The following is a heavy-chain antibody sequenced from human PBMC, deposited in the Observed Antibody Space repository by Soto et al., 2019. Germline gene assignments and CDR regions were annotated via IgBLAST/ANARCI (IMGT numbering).Heavy chain of an antibody. CDR1: GGTFSSYA. D-gene: IGHD5-12*01. V-gene: IGHV1-69*13. Sequence: SVKVSCKASGGTFSSYAISWVRQAPGQGLEWMGGIIPIFGTANYAQKFQGRVTITADESTSTAYMELSSLRSEDTAVYYCARDHGYSGYDYYYYYGMDVWGQGTTVTVSS. CDR3: ARDHGYSGYDYYYYYGMDV. CDR2: IIPIFGTA. J-gene: IGHJ6*02.